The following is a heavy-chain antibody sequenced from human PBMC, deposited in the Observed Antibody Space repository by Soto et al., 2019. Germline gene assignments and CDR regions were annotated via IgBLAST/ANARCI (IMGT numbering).Heavy chain of an antibody. V-gene: IGHV1-69*01. J-gene: IGHJ4*02. CDR3: ARAAVAGELMYYFDY. CDR2: IIPIFGTA. D-gene: IGHD6-19*01. CDR1: GGTFSSYA. Sequence: QVQLVQSGAEVKKPGSSVKVSCKASGGTFSSYAISWVRQAPGQGLEWMGGIIPIFGTANYAQKFQGRVTITADEATSTAYMELSSLRSEDTAVYYWARAAVAGELMYYFDYWGQGTLVTVSS.